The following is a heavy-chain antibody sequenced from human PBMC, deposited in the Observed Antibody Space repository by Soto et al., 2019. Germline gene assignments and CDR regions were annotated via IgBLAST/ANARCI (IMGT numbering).Heavy chain of an antibody. CDR1: EFTFSNCG. V-gene: IGHV3-30*18. J-gene: IGHJ4*02. Sequence: QVQLVESGGGVVQPGRSLRLSCAASEFTFSNCGRHWVRQVPGKGLEWVSVISYDGSDQYYADSVKGRFTISRDNSKNTVYLQMNSLRAEDTAVYYCANLGSGSYEYWGQGTLVTVSS. CDR2: ISYDGSDQ. D-gene: IGHD1-26*01. CDR3: ANLGSGSYEY.